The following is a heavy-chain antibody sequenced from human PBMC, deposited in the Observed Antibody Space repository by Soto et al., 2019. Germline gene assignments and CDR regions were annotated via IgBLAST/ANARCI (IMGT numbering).Heavy chain of an antibody. CDR1: GFTFSVFA. J-gene: IGHJ4*02. CDR2: ISGGGGTT. V-gene: IGHV3-23*01. Sequence: EVQLLESGGALAQPGESLRLSCVGSGFTFSVFAMSWVRQAPGKGLEWVSAISGGGGTTFFADSVRGRFSISRDNSMGSVYLHMDNLRVEHTAIYRCAKALRYSSSWSTLGSWGQGTLVTVSS. D-gene: IGHD6-13*01. CDR3: AKALRYSSSWSTLGS.